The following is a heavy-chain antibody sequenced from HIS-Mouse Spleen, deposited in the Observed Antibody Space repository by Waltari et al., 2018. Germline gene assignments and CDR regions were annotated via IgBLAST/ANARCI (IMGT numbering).Heavy chain of an antibody. CDR1: GYTFTSYD. J-gene: IGHJ4*02. CDR2: MNPNSGNT. CDR3: ARGHDYSNYFDY. Sequence: QVQLVQSGAEVKKPGASVQGSCKAPGYTFTSYDINWVRQATGQGLEWMGWMNPNSGNTGYAQKFQGRVTMTRNTSISTAYMELSSLRSEDTAVYYCARGHDYSNYFDYWGQGTLVTVSS. V-gene: IGHV1-8*01. D-gene: IGHD4-4*01.